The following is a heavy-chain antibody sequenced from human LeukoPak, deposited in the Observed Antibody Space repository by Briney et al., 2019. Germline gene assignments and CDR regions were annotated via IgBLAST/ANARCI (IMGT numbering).Heavy chain of an antibody. D-gene: IGHD2-2*01. CDR3: AREGRYCSSTSCYPYYMDV. J-gene: IGHJ6*03. CDR1: GGSISSSSYY. CDR2: IYYSGST. Sequence: SETLSLTCTVSGGSISSSSYYWGWIRRPPGKGLEWIGSIYYSGSTYYNPSLKSRVTISVDTSKNQFSLKLSSVTAADTAVYYCAREGRYCSSTSCYPYYMDVWGKGTTVTVSS. V-gene: IGHV4-39*07.